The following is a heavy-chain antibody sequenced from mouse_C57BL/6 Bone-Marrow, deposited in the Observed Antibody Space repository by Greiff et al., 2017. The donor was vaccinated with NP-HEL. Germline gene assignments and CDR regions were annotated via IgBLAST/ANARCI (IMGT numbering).Heavy chain of an antibody. D-gene: IGHD4-1*02. CDR3: ASPTETRYAMDY. Sequence: QVQLQQPGAELVKPGASVKLSCKASGYTFTSYWMQWVKQRPGQGLEWIGEIDPSDSYTNYNQKFKGKATLTVDTSSSTAYMQLSSLPSEDSAVYYGASPTETRYAMDYWGQGTSVTVSS. CDR2: IDPSDSYT. V-gene: IGHV1-50*01. CDR1: GYTFTSYW. J-gene: IGHJ4*01.